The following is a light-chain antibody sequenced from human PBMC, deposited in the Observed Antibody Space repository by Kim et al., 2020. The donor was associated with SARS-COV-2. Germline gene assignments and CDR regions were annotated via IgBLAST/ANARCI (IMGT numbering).Light chain of an antibody. V-gene: IGKV1-33*01. CDR1: QDIKNY. CDR3: QQYENLPLT. CDR2: HTS. Sequence: ASVVDRVTITCTPSQDIKNYLRLYQQTPGNAPKLLIYHTSNLQTGVPSRFSGSASETDFTLTISSLQPEDFATYFCQQYENLPLTFGGGTKVDIK. J-gene: IGKJ4*01.